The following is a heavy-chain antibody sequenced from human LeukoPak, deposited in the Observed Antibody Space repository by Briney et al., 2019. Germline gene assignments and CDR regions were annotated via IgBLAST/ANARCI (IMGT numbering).Heavy chain of an antibody. J-gene: IGHJ4*02. CDR1: GGSFSGYY. Sequence: SETLSLTCAVYGGSFSGYYWSWIRQPPGKGLEWIGEINHSGSTNYNPSLKSRVTTSVDTSKNQFSLKLSSVTAADTAVYYCARGRWFGESWGQGTLVTVSS. V-gene: IGHV4-34*01. D-gene: IGHD3-10*01. CDR3: ARGRWFGES. CDR2: INHSGST.